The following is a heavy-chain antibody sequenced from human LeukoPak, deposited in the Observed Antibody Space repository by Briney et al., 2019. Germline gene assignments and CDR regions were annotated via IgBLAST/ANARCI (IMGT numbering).Heavy chain of an antibody. CDR3: ARVGEDYYDSSGYYRD. V-gene: IGHV4-30-4*08. J-gene: IGHJ4*02. CDR1: GGSISCGDYY. Sequence: SETLSLTCTVSGGSISCGDYYWSWIRQPPGKGLEWIGYIYYSGSTYYNPSLKSRVTISVDTSKNQFSLKLSSVTAADTAVYYCARVGEDYYDSSGYYRDWGQGTLVTVSS. CDR2: IYYSGST. D-gene: IGHD3-22*01.